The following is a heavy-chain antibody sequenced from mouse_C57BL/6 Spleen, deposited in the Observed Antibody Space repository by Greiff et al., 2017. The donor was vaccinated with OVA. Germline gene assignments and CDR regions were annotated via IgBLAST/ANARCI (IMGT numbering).Heavy chain of an antibody. Sequence: EVQLQQSGPELVKPGASVKISCKASGYTFTDYYMNWVKQSHGKSLEWIGDINPNNGGTSYNQKFKGKATLTVDKSSSTAYMELRSLTSEDSAVYYCARLGDTDYFDYWGQGTTLTVSS. V-gene: IGHV1-26*01. CDR1: GYTFTDYY. CDR3: ARLGDTDYFDY. J-gene: IGHJ2*01. CDR2: INPNNGGT. D-gene: IGHD3-3*01.